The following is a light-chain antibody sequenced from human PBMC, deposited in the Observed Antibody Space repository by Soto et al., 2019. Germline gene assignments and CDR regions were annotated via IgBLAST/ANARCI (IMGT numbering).Light chain of an antibody. CDR1: QNVWTY. CDR3: QQTFYIPRT. CDR2: GAS. Sequence: DVQMTQSQSSLSASVGDRVTITCRASQNVWTYVNWYQQKPGKAPKLIIYGASDLESGVPARFSGSGSGTDFTLTISSLQSGDFATYYCQQTFYIPRTFGQGTKIEIK. V-gene: IGKV1-39*01. J-gene: IGKJ2*01.